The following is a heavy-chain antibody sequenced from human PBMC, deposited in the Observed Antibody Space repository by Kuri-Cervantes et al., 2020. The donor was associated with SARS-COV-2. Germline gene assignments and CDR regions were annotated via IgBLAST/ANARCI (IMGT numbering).Heavy chain of an antibody. Sequence: KVSCKGSGYSFTSYWIGWVRQMPGKGLERMGIIYPGDSDTRYSPSFQGQVTISADKSISTAYLQWSSLKASDTAMYYCARGGYCSGGSCYWRGMDVWGQGTTVTVSS. CDR1: GYSFTSYW. D-gene: IGHD2-15*01. V-gene: IGHV5-51*01. CDR3: ARGGYCSGGSCYWRGMDV. CDR2: IYPGDSDT. J-gene: IGHJ6*02.